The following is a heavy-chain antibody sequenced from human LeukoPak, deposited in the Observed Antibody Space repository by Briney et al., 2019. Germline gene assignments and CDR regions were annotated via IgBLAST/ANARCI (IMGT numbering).Heavy chain of an antibody. CDR3: ARELGRNVFDV. D-gene: IGHD7-27*01. V-gene: IGHV1-2*02. Sequence: GGSVKVSCKASGYTFTDYYMHWVRQAPGQGLEWMGWINPKSGGTIYAQKFQGRVTMTRDTSISTAYMELSSLKSDDTAVYYCARELGRNVFDVWGQGTMVTVS. CDR1: GYTFTDYY. CDR2: INPKSGGT. J-gene: IGHJ3*01.